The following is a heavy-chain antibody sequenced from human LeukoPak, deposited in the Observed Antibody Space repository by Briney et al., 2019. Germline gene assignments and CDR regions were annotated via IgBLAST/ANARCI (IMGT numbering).Heavy chain of an antibody. CDR3: ASLREGGVAHWFDP. D-gene: IGHD2-15*01. V-gene: IGHV4-39*01. Sequence: SETLSLTCIVSGGSINSRSHYWGWIRQPPGKGLEWIGNIYYSGSTYYNPSLKSRVTISIDTSKNQFSLKLSSVAATDTAVYYCASLREGGVAHWFDPWGQGTLVTVSS. J-gene: IGHJ5*02. CDR1: GGSINSRSHY. CDR2: IYYSGST.